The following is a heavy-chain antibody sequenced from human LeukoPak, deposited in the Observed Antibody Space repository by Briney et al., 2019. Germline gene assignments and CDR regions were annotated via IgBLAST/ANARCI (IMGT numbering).Heavy chain of an antibody. CDR1: GFTFSSHG. CDR2: ISGSGETT. V-gene: IGHV3-23*01. J-gene: IGHJ6*03. CDR3: ARGRAQYNFWSLHPPSFEYYYYYMNV. Sequence: GGSLRLSCSASGFTFSSHGMNWVRQAPGKGLEWVSAISGSGETTYYADSVKGRFAVSRDNSKDTLDLQMNSLRAEDTAIYYCARGRAQYNFWSLHPPSFEYYYYYMNVWGKGATVTVSS. D-gene: IGHD3-3*01.